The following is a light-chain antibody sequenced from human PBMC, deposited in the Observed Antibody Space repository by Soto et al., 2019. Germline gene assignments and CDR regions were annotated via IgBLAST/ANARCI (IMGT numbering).Light chain of an antibody. CDR3: QQYYSTPRT. V-gene: IGKV4-1*01. J-gene: IGKJ1*01. CDR2: LAS. CDR1: QSVLYSSDNKNF. Sequence: DIVMTQSPDSLAVSLGERATINCKSSQSVLYSSDNKNFLAWYQQKPGQPPKMLIYLASTRGPGVPDRFSGSGYGTDFTLIISSLQAEDVAVYYCQQYYSTPRTFGQGTRVEIK.